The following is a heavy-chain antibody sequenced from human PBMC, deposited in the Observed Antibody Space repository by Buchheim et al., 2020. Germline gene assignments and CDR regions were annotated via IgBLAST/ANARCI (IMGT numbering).Heavy chain of an antibody. CDR2: ISSSSSTI. CDR3: AAYYYDSSGTQEFDY. Sequence: EVQLVESGGGLVQPGRSLRLSCAASGFTFSSYSMNWVRQAPGKGLEWVSYISSSSSTIYYADSVKGRFTISRDNAKNSLDLQMNSLRAEDTAVYYCAAYYYDSSGTQEFDYWGQGTL. V-gene: IGHV3-48*01. J-gene: IGHJ4*02. CDR1: GFTFSSYS. D-gene: IGHD3-22*01.